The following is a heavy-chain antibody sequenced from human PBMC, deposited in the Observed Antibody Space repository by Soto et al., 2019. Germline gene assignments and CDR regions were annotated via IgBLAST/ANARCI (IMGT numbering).Heavy chain of an antibody. CDR2: ISFDGSNK. V-gene: IGHV3-30*18. D-gene: IGHD6-6*01. CDR1: GFTFSSYG. Sequence: PGGSLRLSCAASGFTFSSYGMHWVRQAPGKGLEWVAVISFDGSNKYYADSVKGRFTISRDNSKNTLYLQMNSLRREDTAVYYCAKVPGTRSETAEYFQHGGQGTLVTVSS. CDR3: AKVPGTRSETAEYFQH. J-gene: IGHJ1*01.